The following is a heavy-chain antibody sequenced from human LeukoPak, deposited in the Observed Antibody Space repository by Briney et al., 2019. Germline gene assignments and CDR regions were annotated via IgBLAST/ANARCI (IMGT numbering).Heavy chain of an antibody. CDR1: GGTFSSYA. Sequence: ASVKVSCKASGGTFSSYAISWVRQAPGKGLEWMGGFDPEDGETTYAQKFQGRVTMTEDTSTDTAYMELSSLRSEYTAVYYCATGRRQWELLPFDYWGQGTLVTVSS. D-gene: IGHD1-26*01. CDR2: FDPEDGET. J-gene: IGHJ4*02. CDR3: ATGRRQWELLPFDY. V-gene: IGHV1-24*01.